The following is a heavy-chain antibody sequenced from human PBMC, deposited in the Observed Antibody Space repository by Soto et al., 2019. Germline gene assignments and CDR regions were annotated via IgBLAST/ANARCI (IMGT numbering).Heavy chain of an antibody. CDR2: ISAYNGNT. Sequence: ASVKVSCKASGYTFTSYGISWVRQAPGQGLEWMGWISAYNGNTNYAQKLQGRVTMTTDTSTSTAYMELRSLRSDDTAVYYCARVPSVATIGYFDYWGQGTRVTVSS. CDR1: GYTFTSYG. J-gene: IGHJ4*02. CDR3: ARVPSVATIGYFDY. D-gene: IGHD5-12*01. V-gene: IGHV1-18*01.